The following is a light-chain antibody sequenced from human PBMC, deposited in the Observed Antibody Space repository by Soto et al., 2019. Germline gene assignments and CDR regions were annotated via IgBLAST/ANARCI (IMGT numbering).Light chain of an antibody. CDR3: QTWGSGLVV. CDR2: LNSDGSH. J-gene: IGLJ2*01. CDR1: SGHSNYA. Sequence: QSVLTQSPSASASLGASVKLTCTLSSGHSNYAIAWHQQQSEKGPRYLMKLNSDGSHSKGDGIPDRFSGSSSGAERYLTISSLQSEDEAYYYCQTWGSGLVVFGGGTKVTVL. V-gene: IGLV4-69*01.